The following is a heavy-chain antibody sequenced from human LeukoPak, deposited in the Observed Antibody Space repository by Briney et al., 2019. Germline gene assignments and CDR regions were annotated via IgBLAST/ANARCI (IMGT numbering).Heavy chain of an antibody. CDR1: GGSLSGYY. D-gene: IGHD3-22*01. V-gene: IGHV4-34*01. CDR3: ARGNSDPHYYDSSGQLAPD. Sequence: PSETLSLTCAVYGGSLSGYYWSWIRQPPGKGVEWIGEINHSGSTNYNPSLKSRVTISVDTSKNQFSLKLSSVTAADTAVYYCARGNSDPHYYDSSGQLAPDWGQGTPVTVSS. J-gene: IGHJ4*02. CDR2: INHSGST.